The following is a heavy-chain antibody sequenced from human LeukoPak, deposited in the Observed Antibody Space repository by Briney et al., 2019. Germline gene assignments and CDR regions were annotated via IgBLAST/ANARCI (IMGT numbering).Heavy chain of an antibody. Sequence: GGSLTLPCAASGYTFSSYDMNWAPQAPGEGLVGVSYISSSCYTRYYADSVKGRFTISRDNAENSLYVQMNSLRGEDTAVYYCERDKGTYYYDSRPEGYWGQGTLVTVSS. J-gene: IGHJ4*02. V-gene: IGHV3-48*03. CDR2: ISSSCYTR. D-gene: IGHD3-22*01. CDR3: ERDKGTYYYDSRPEGY. CDR1: GYTFSSYD.